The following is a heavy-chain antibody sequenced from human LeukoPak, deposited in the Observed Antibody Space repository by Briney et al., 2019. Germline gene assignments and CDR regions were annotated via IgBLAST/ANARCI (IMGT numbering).Heavy chain of an antibody. J-gene: IGHJ4*02. CDR3: TTEAAGTGD. CDR2: IKQDGSEK. V-gene: IGHV3-7*01. D-gene: IGHD6-13*01. CDR1: GFTLSSYW. Sequence: PGRSLRLSCAPSGFTLSSYWMSWVRHAPGKGLEWVANIKQDGSEKYYVDSVKGRFTISRDNAKNSLYLQMNSLRAEDTAVYYCTTEAAGTGDWGQGTLVTVSS.